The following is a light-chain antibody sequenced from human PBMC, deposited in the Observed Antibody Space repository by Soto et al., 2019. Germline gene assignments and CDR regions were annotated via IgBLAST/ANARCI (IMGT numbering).Light chain of an antibody. CDR2: GAS. CDR1: QSVSSY. V-gene: IGKV3-20*01. J-gene: IGKJ1*01. CDR3: QQHGSSSRT. Sequence: EIVLTQSPGTLSLSPGERATLSCRASQSVSSYLAWYQQKPGQAPRLLIYGASSRATGIPDRFSGSGSGTDFTLTISRLEPEDFAVYYCQQHGSSSRTFGQWTKVEIK.